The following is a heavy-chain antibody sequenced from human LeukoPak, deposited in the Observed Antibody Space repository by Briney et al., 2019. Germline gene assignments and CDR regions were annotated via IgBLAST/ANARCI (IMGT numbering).Heavy chain of an antibody. CDR2: INSDWSST. D-gene: IGHD2-15*01. CDR1: GFTFSSHW. CDR3: ARDRSGIPSLFDY. J-gene: IGHJ4*02. V-gene: IGHV3-74*01. Sequence: GGSLRLSCAASGFTFSSHWMHWVRQAPGKGLVWVSRINSDWSSTSYADSVKGRFTISRDNAKNTLYLQMNSLRAEDTAVYYCARDRSGIPSLFDYWGQGTLVTVSS.